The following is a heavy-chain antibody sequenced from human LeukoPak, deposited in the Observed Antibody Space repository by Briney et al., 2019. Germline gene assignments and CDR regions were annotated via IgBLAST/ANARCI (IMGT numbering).Heavy chain of an antibody. CDR1: GFTFGSYG. Sequence: GRSLRLSCAASGFTFGSYGMHWVRQAPGRGLEWVAVISFDGSNTYYADSVKGRFTISRDNSKNTLYLQMNSLRAEDTAVYYCAKDPASNYYASGSYYPYWGQGTLVTVSS. J-gene: IGHJ4*02. D-gene: IGHD3-10*01. CDR3: AKDPASNYYASGSYYPY. CDR2: ISFDGSNT. V-gene: IGHV3-30*18.